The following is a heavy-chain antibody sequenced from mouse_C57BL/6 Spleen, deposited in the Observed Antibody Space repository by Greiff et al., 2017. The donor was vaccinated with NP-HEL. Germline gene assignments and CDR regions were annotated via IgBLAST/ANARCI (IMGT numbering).Heavy chain of an antibody. V-gene: IGHV1-7*01. Sequence: VQLQQSGAELAKPGASVQLSCKASGYTFPRYWLHWVKQRPGQGLEWIGYINPSSGYTKYHQKFKDQATLTADTSSSTAYMQLSSLTYEDSAVYYCARGRGNYPVDYWGQGTTLTVSS. CDR1: GYTFPRYW. CDR3: ARGRGNYPVDY. D-gene: IGHD2-1*01. J-gene: IGHJ2*01. CDR2: INPSSGYT.